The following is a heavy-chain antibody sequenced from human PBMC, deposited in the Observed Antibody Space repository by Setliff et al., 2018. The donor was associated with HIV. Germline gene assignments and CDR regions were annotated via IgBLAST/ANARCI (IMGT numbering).Heavy chain of an antibody. CDR2: IWYDGSNK. V-gene: IGHV3-33*01. D-gene: IGHD6-19*01. CDR1: GFTFSSYG. J-gene: IGHJ4*02. CDR3: ARTPSSGWYSLYLDY. Sequence: GGSLRLSCAASGFTFSSYGMHWVRQAPGKGLEWVAVIWYDGSNKYYADSVKGRFTISRDNSKNTLYLQMNSLRAEDTAVYYCARTPSSGWYSLYLDYWGQGTLVTVSS.